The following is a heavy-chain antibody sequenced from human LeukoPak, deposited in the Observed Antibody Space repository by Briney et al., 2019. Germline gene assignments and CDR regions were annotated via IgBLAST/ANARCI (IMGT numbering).Heavy chain of an antibody. D-gene: IGHD6-19*01. CDR2: ISGSGGST. CDR1: GFTFSSYA. V-gene: IGHV3-23*01. CDR3: AKAFPIAVAGPGYYFDY. Sequence: GGSLRLSYAASGFTFSSYAMSWVRQAPGKGLEWVSAISGSGGSTYYADSVKGRFTISRDNSKNTLYLQMNSLRAEDTAVYYCAKAFPIAVAGPGYYFDYWGQGTLVTVSS. J-gene: IGHJ4*02.